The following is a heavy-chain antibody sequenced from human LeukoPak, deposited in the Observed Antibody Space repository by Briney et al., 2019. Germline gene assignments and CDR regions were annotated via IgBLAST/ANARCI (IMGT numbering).Heavy chain of an antibody. Sequence: PGRSLRLSCAASGSTFSSHTMHWVRQAPGKGLEWVAVISYDGSNKYYADSVKGRFTISRDNSKNTLYLQMNSLRAEDTAVYYCARELGDGYNNGTFDYWGQGTLVIVSS. CDR1: GSTFSSHT. V-gene: IGHV3-30-3*01. CDR3: ARELGDGYNNGTFDY. CDR2: ISYDGSNK. J-gene: IGHJ4*02. D-gene: IGHD5-24*01.